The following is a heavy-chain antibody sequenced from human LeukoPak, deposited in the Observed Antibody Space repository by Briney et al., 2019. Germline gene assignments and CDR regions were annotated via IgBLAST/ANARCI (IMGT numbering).Heavy chain of an antibody. CDR2: IIGSGGST. J-gene: IGHJ4*02. Sequence: GGSLRLSCVASAFTFSNCWMSWVRQAPGKGLEWVSTIIGSGGSTYYADSVRGRFTISRDNSKNTLYLQMNSLRAEDTAVYYCAKDLLPSHYDSRVLDYWGQGTLVTVSS. CDR3: AKDLLPSHYDSRVLDY. CDR1: AFTFSNCW. D-gene: IGHD3-22*01. V-gene: IGHV3-23*01.